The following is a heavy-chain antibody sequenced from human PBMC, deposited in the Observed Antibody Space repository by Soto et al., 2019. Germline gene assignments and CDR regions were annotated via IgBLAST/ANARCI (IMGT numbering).Heavy chain of an antibody. D-gene: IGHD2-15*01. J-gene: IGHJ6*02. V-gene: IGHV4-34*01. Sequence: SETLSLTCAVYGGSFSGYYWSWIRQPPGKGLEWIGEINHSGSTNYNPSLKSRVTISVDTSKNQFSLKLSSVTAADTAVYYCARAKVEANYYYGMDVWGQGTTVTVSS. CDR1: GGSFSGYY. CDR2: INHSGST. CDR3: ARAKVEANYYYGMDV.